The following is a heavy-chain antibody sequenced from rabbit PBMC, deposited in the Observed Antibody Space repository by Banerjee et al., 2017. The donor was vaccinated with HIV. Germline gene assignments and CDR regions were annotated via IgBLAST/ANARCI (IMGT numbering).Heavy chain of an antibody. J-gene: IGHJ4*01. CDR1: GFSFSSSYY. V-gene: IGHV1S45*01. Sequence: EQLEESGGGLVKPEGSLTLTCKASGFSFSSSYYMCWVRQAPGKGLEWIACIYAGSSGSTYYASWAKGRFTISKTSSTTVTLQMTSLTAADTATYFCARDLAGVIGWNFNLWGPGTLVTVS. CDR3: ARDLAGVIGWNFNL. D-gene: IGHD4-1*01. CDR2: IYAGSSGST.